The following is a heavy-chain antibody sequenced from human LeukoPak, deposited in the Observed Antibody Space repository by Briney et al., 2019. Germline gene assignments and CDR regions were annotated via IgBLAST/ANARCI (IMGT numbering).Heavy chain of an antibody. V-gene: IGHV1-2*02. CDR1: GYTLTGYY. D-gene: IGHD3-10*01. CDR2: INPNSGGT. J-gene: IGHJ6*02. CDR3: VREVTMVRGVVTFYHYNGMDV. Sequence: ASVKVSCTASGYTLTGYYMHRVRQAPGQRLEWMGWINPNSGGTTYTQKFQGRVTMTRDTSISTAYMELSRLRSDDTAVYYCVREVTMVRGVVTFYHYNGMDVWGQGTAVTVSS.